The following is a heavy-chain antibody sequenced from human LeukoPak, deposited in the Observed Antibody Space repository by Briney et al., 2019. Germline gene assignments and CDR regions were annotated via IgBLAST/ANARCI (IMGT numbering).Heavy chain of an antibody. CDR2: IYHSGST. D-gene: IGHD3-10*01. CDR1: GGSISSGGYY. Sequence: KPSQTLSLTCTVSGGSISSGGYYWSWIRQPPGKGLEWIGYIYHSGSTYYNPSLKSRVTISVDRSKNQFSLKLSSVTAADTAVYYCSRAVRTHYYGSGSVVPFDYWGQGTLVTVSS. V-gene: IGHV4-30-2*01. CDR3: SRAVRTHYYGSGSVVPFDY. J-gene: IGHJ4*02.